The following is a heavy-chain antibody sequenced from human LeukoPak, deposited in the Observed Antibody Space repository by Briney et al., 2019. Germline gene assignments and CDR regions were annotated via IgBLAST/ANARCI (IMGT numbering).Heavy chain of an antibody. Sequence: ASVTVSCTASGYTFTVYFMHWVRQAPGQGLEWIGWINPNIGATKYARKFQGRVTMTRDTSISTAYMEVSRLRSDDTAVYYCARGQLTDDLDYWGQGTLVTVSS. D-gene: IGHD1-14*01. CDR2: INPNIGAT. V-gene: IGHV1-2*02. CDR1: GYTFTVYF. CDR3: ARGQLTDDLDY. J-gene: IGHJ4*02.